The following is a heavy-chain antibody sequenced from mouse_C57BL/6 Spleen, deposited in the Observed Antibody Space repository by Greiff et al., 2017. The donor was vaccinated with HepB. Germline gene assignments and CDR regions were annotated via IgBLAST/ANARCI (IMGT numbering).Heavy chain of an antibody. V-gene: IGHV5-6*01. Sequence: EVHLVESGGDLVKPGGSLKLSCAASGFTFSSYGMSWVRQTPDKRLEWVATISSGGSYTYYPDSVKGRFTISRDNAKNTLYLQMSSLKSEDIAMYYCARQNSNYEGAMDYWGQGTSVTVSS. J-gene: IGHJ4*01. CDR3: ARQNSNYEGAMDY. CDR2: ISSGGSYT. D-gene: IGHD2-5*01. CDR1: GFTFSSYG.